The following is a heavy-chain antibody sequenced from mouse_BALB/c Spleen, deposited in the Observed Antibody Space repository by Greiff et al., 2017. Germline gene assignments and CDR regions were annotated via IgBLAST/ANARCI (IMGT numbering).Heavy chain of an antibody. CDR3: ARRNRYDLFDY. CDR2: INPSTGYT. CDR1: GYTFTSYW. J-gene: IGHJ2*01. D-gene: IGHD2-14*01. V-gene: IGHV1-7*01. Sequence: VQLQQSGAELAKPGASVKMSCKASGYTFTSYWMHWVKQRPGQGLEWIGYINPSTGYTEYNQKFKDKATLTADKSSSTAYMQLSSLTSEDSAVYYCARRNRYDLFDYWGQGTTRTVSS.